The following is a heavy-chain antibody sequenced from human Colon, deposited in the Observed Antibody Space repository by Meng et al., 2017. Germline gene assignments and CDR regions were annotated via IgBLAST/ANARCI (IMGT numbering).Heavy chain of an antibody. CDR2: ISFDGSNE. CDR1: GFTFSSYA. CDR3: AKPLTGGSSPSHFDY. J-gene: IGHJ4*02. D-gene: IGHD6-6*01. V-gene: IGHV3-30*18. Sequence: QVQLVESGGGVVQPGGSLRLSCTASGFTFSSYAIHWVRQAPGKGLEWVALISFDGSNEYYADSVKGRFTIPRDNSKNTLYMQINSLRAEDTAVYYCAKPLTGGSSPSHFDYWGQGTLVTVSS.